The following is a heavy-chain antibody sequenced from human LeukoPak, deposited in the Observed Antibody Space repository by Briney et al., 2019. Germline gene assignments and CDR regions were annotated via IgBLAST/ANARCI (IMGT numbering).Heavy chain of an antibody. J-gene: IGHJ3*02. CDR3: ARGRLWGGYDAFDI. CDR2: IYTSGST. D-gene: IGHD5-18*01. Sequence: SETLSLTCTVSGGSISSGSYYWSWIRQPAGKGLEWIGRIYTSGSTNYNPSLKSRVTISVDTSKNQFSLKLSSVTAADTAVYYCARGRLWGGYDAFDIWGQGTMVTVSS. V-gene: IGHV4-61*02. CDR1: GGSISSGSYY.